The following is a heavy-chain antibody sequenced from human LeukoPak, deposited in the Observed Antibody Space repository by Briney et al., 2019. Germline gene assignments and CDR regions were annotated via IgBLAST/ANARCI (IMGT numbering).Heavy chain of an antibody. CDR2: ISPSGGST. CDR1: GYTFTGYW. J-gene: IGHJ5*02. V-gene: IGHV1-46*01. D-gene: IGHD5-12*01. Sequence: ASVKLSCKAFGYTFTGYWMHWVRQAPGQGPEWMGVISPSGGSTIYAQKFKGRVTITADESTSTAYMELSSLRSEDTAVYYCASIRGYDFALLPGVSWFDPWGQGTLVTVSS. CDR3: ASIRGYDFALLPGVSWFDP.